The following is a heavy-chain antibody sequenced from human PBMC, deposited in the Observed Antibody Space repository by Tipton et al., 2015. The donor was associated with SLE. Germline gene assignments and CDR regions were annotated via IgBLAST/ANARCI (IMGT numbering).Heavy chain of an antibody. D-gene: IGHD4-23*01. CDR2: IDPTDSYT. V-gene: IGHV5-10-1*01. CDR1: GYTFTKYW. Sequence: QLVQSGAEVKKSGESLRISCKGSGYTFTKYWITWVRQMPGKGLEWMGSIDPTDSYTNYSPSLQGHVTISADKSISTAYLQWSSLEASDTALYYCARGSVEGVWFDPWGQGTLVTVSS. J-gene: IGHJ5*02. CDR3: ARGSVEGVWFDP.